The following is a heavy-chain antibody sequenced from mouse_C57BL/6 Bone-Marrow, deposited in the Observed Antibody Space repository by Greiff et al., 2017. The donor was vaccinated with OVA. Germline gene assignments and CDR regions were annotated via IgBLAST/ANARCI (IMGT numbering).Heavy chain of an antibody. J-gene: IGHJ4*01. D-gene: IGHD2-1*01. V-gene: IGHV1-76*01. CDR2: IYPGSGNT. Sequence: QVQLQQSGAELVRPGASVKLSCKASGYTFTDYYINWVKQRPGQGLEWIARIYPGSGNTYYNEKFKGKATLTAEKSSSTAYMQLSSLTSEDSAVYFCARSGGNYYAMDYWGQGTSVTVSS. CDR1: GYTFTDYY. CDR3: ARSGGNYYAMDY.